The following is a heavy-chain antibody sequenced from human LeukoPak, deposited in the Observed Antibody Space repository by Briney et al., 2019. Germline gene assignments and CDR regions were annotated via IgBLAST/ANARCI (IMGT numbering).Heavy chain of an antibody. CDR1: GGPISSSSYY. CDR3: ARVRCSGGSCPYYYYYYMDV. V-gene: IGHV4-39*07. Sequence: SETLSLTCTVSGGPISSSSYYWAWIRQPPGKGLEWIGSIHYSGSTYYNPSLQSRVTISIDTSKNQFSLKLRFVTAADTAVYYCARVRCSGGSCPYYYYYYMDVWGKGTTVTVSS. J-gene: IGHJ6*03. CDR2: IHYSGST. D-gene: IGHD2-15*01.